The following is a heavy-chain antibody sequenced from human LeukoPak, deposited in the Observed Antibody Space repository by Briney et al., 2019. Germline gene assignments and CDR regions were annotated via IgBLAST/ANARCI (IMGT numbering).Heavy chain of an antibody. V-gene: IGHV3-11*01. J-gene: IGHJ4*02. CDR1: GFTFSDYY. CDR2: IGSSDTTK. CDR3: AKGGTAMDSFDY. D-gene: IGHD5-18*01. Sequence: GGSLRLSCAASGFTFSDYYMSWIRQAPGKGLEWVSYIGSSDTTKYYTDSVRGRFTISRDNAKNSLYLQMNSLRAEDTAVYYCAKGGTAMDSFDYWGQGTPVTVSS.